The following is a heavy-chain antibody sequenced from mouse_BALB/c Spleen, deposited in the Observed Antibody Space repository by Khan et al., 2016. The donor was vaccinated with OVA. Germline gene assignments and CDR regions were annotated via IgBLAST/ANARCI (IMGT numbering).Heavy chain of an antibody. CDR1: GYTFTDFT. CDR2: ISTYYGDV. J-gene: IGHJ3*01. Sequence: QVRLQQSGAELVRPGVSVKISCKGSGYTFTDFTIHWVKQSHALSLEWIGVISTYYGDVTYNQKFKGKATMTVDKSSSTTYMELARLTSEDSAIYYWTGGEGGGRLAYWGQGTLVTVSA. D-gene: IGHD3-2*01. CDR3: TGGEGGGRLAY. V-gene: IGHV1S137*01.